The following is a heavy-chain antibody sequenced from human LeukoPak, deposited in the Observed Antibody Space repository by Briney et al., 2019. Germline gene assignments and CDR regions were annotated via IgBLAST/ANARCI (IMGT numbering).Heavy chain of an antibody. CDR1: GFTFDDYT. D-gene: IGHD5-12*01. V-gene: IGHV3-43*01. J-gene: IGHJ6*03. CDR3: AKDLKGLRRNYYYMDV. CDR2: ISWDGGST. Sequence: GGSLRLSCAASGFTFDDYTMHWVRQAPGKGLEWVSLISWDGGSTYYADSVKGRFTISRDNSKSSLYLQMNSLRTEDTALYYCAKDLKGLRRNYYYMDVWGKGTRSPSP.